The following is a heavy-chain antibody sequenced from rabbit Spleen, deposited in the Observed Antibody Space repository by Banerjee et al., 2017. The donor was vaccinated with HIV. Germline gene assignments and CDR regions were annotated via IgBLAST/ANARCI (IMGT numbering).Heavy chain of an antibody. J-gene: IGHJ6*01. D-gene: IGHD8-1*01. V-gene: IGHV1S40*01. CDR2: IDAGSSGFT. CDR3: ARDTGSSFSSYGMDL. CDR1: GISFGISDY. Sequence: QSLEESGGGLVQPEGSLTLTCTASGISFGISDYMCWVRQAPGKGLEWIACIDAGSSGFTYHANWAKGRFTISKTSSTTVTLQMTSLTVADTATYFCARDTGSSFSSYGMDLWGPGTLVTVS.